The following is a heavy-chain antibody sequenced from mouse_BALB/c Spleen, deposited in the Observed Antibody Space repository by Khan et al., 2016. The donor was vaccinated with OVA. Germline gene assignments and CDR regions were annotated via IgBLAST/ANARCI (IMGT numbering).Heavy chain of an antibody. V-gene: IGHV5-6*01. CDR1: GFTFSSYS. Sequence: EVELVESGGDSVKPGGSLKLSCAASGFTFSSYSMSWVRQTPDKRLEWVATMSSGGDYTYYPDSVKGRFIISRDNAKNTLYLQMRSLKSEDTAMYYCASHLTGSFAYWGQGTLGTVSA. CDR3: ASHLTGSFAY. D-gene: IGHD4-1*01. CDR2: MSSGGDYT. J-gene: IGHJ3*01.